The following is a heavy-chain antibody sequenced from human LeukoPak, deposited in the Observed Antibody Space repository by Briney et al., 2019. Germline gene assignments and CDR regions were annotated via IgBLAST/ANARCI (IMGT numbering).Heavy chain of an antibody. J-gene: IGHJ4*02. Sequence: PGGSLRLSCAASGFTFSDYYMSWIRQAPGKGLEWVSYISSSGSTIYYADSVKGRFTISRDNAKNSLYLQMNSLRAEDTAVYYCAKDESWKASGSSYRMGGYWGQGTLVTVSS. CDR3: AKDESWKASGSSYRMGGY. V-gene: IGHV3-11*04. CDR2: ISSSGSTI. D-gene: IGHD3-10*01. CDR1: GFTFSDYY.